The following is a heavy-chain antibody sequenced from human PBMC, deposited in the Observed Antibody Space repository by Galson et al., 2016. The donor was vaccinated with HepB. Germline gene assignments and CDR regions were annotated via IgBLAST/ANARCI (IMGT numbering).Heavy chain of an antibody. CDR2: MYSGGGT. J-gene: IGHJ5*02. CDR3: TRVLQWFGERWFDP. Sequence: SLRLSCAVSGFSVSINYMSWVRQAPGKGLEWVSVMYSGGGTSYADSVKGRFTISSDNSKNTRYLQMNSLRAEDTAVYYCTRVLQWFGERWFDPWGQGTLVTVSS. CDR1: GFSVSINY. D-gene: IGHD3-10*01. V-gene: IGHV3-53*01.